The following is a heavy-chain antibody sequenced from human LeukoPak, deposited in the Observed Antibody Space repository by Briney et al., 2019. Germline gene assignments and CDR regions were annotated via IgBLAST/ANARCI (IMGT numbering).Heavy chain of an antibody. D-gene: IGHD3-10*01. V-gene: IGHV3-48*04. CDR1: GFTFSSYS. CDR2: ISSSSSTI. J-gene: IGHJ2*01. Sequence: GGSLRLSCAASGFTFSSYSMNWVRQAPGKGLEWVSYISSSSSTIYYADSVKSRFTISRDNAKNSLYLQMNSLRAEDTALYHCARAKTGNWYFDLWGRGTLVTVSS. CDR3: ARAKTGNWYFDL.